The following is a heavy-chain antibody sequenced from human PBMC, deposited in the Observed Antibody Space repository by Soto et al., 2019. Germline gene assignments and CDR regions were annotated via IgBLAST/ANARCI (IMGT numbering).Heavy chain of an antibody. V-gene: IGHV4-31*03. CDR3: ARSASGTMSYYDSSGYYYDY. D-gene: IGHD3-22*01. J-gene: IGHJ4*02. CDR2: VYYSGST. Sequence: LSLTCTVSGGSISSGGYYWSWIRQHPGKGLEWIGYVYYSGSTYYNPSLKSRVTISVDTSENQFSLKLTSVTAADTAVYYCARSASGTMSYYDSSGYYYDYWGQGTLVTVSS. CDR1: GGSISSGGYY.